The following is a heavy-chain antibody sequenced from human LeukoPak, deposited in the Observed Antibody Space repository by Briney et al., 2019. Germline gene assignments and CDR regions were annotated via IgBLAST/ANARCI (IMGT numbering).Heavy chain of an antibody. CDR1: GYTFTGYY. D-gene: IGHD6-19*01. Sequence: LRASVKVSCKASGYTFTGYYMHLVRQAPGQGLEWKGWINPNSGGTNNAQKVQSRVTITRDTSISTAYMELNRLRSDDTAVYYCARAFRRMGVAGTLFDPWGQGTLVTVSS. J-gene: IGHJ5*02. CDR3: ARAFRRMGVAGTLFDP. V-gene: IGHV1-2*02. CDR2: INPNSGGT.